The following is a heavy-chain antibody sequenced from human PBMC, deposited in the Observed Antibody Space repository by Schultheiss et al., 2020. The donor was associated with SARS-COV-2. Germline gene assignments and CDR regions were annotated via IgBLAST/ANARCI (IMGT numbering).Heavy chain of an antibody. CDR1: GFTFSSYA. CDR2: ISSNGGST. Sequence: GESLKISCSASGFTFSSYAIHWVRQAPGKGLEYVSAISSNGGSTYYADSVKGRFTISRDNSKNTLYLQMNSLRAEDTAVYYCAKDYCGGDCRGMDVWGQGTTVTVSS. V-gene: IGHV3-64*04. J-gene: IGHJ6*02. CDR3: AKDYCGGDCRGMDV. D-gene: IGHD2-21*01.